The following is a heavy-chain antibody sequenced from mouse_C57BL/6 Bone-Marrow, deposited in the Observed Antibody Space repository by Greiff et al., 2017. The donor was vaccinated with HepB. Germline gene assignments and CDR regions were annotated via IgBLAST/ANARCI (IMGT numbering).Heavy chain of an antibody. D-gene: IGHD1-1*01. Sequence: QVQLQQSGAELVRPGSSVKLSCKASGYTFTSYWMHWVKQRPIQGLEWIGNIDPSDSETHYNQKFKDKATLTVDKSSSTAYMQLSSLTSEDSAVYYCATVVAGRFAYWGQGTLVTVSA. J-gene: IGHJ3*01. CDR1: GYTFTSYW. CDR2: IDPSDSET. V-gene: IGHV1-52*01. CDR3: ATVVAGRFAY.